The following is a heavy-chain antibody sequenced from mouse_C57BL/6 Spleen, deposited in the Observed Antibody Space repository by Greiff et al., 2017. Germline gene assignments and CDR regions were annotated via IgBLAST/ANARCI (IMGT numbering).Heavy chain of an antibody. CDR3: EEGGKPYAMDY. D-gene: IGHD6-5*01. CDR2: IDPEDGES. Sequence: VQLQQSGAELVKPGASVKLSCTASGFNIKDYYMHWVQQWTEQGLEWIGRIDPEDGESKYASHFPGKATITADTSSNTAYLQLSRLTSKDKAVDYYEEGGKPYAMDYWGQGTTLTVSS. J-gene: IGHJ2*01. V-gene: IGHV14-2*01. CDR1: GFNIKDYY.